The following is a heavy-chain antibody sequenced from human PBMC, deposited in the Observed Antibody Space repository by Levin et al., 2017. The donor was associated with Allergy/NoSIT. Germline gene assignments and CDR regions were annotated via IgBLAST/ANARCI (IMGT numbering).Heavy chain of an antibody. CDR2: LRYSGDTT. CDR3: AKGVSSGSPYRAFDM. Sequence: HPGGSLRLSCAASGFTFTSYTMTWVRQAPGRGLEWVSTLRYSGDTTHYADSVKGRFTISRDGSRDTLFLQMNSLRPEDTAVYYCAKGVSSGSPYRAFDMWGQGTMVTVSS. V-gene: IGHV3-23*01. J-gene: IGHJ3*02. D-gene: IGHD1-26*01. CDR1: GFTFTSYT.